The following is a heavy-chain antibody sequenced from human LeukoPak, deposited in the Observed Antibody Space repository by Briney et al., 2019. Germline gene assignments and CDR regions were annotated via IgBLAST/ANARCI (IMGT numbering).Heavy chain of an antibody. Sequence: NPSETLSLTCTVSGGSISSSSYYWSWIRQPPGKGLEWIGYIYYSGSTNYNPSLKSRVTISVDTSKNQFSLKLSSVTAADTAVYYCARGNGGYVGYWGQGTLVTVSS. CDR3: ARGNGGYVGY. CDR1: GGSISSSSYY. D-gene: IGHD2-8*01. CDR2: IYYSGST. J-gene: IGHJ4*02. V-gene: IGHV4-61*01.